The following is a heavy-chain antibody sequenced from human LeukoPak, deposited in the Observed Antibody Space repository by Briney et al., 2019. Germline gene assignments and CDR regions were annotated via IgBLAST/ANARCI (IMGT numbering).Heavy chain of an antibody. V-gene: IGHV4-39*01. Sequence: SETLSLTCTVSGGSISSSNRYWGWIRQPPGKGLEWIGSIYYSGGTYYNASLKSRVTISIDTSKNQFSLKLRSVTAADTAVYYCARVTSRLGWFDPWGQGTLVTVSS. D-gene: IGHD1-14*01. CDR2: IYYSGGT. CDR1: GGSISSSNRY. J-gene: IGHJ5*02. CDR3: ARVTSRLGWFDP.